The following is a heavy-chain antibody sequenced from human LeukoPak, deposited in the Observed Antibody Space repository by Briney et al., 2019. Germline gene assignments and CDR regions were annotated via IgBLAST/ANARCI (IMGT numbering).Heavy chain of an antibody. D-gene: IGHD3-22*01. J-gene: IGHJ3*02. V-gene: IGHV5-51*01. CDR2: IYPGDSDT. CDR1: GYSFTNYW. CDR3: ARPKYYYDTTGTLDAFDI. Sequence: GESLQISCKGSGYSFTNYWVAWVRQMSGKGLEWMGIIYPGDSDTRYSPSFQGQVTISVDKSISTVYLQWSSLKASDTAMYYCARPKYYYDTTGTLDAFDIWGQGTMVTVSS.